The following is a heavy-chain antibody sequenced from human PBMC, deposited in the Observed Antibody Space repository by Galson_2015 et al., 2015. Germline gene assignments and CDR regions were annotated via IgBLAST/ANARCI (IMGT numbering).Heavy chain of an antibody. CDR1: GGTFSSYA. Sequence: SVKVSCKASGGTFSSYAISWVRQAPGQGLEWTGGIIPIFGTANYAQKFQGRVTITADESTSTAYMELSSLRSEDTAVYYCARDSRSPGSGSSGFDPWGQGTLVTVSS. CDR3: ARDSRSPGSGSSGFDP. J-gene: IGHJ5*02. V-gene: IGHV1-69*13. CDR2: IIPIFGTA. D-gene: IGHD3-10*01.